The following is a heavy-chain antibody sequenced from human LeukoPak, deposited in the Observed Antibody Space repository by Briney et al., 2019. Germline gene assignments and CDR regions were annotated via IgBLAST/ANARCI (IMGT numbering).Heavy chain of an antibody. CDR1: GFTFSDYY. CDR3: ARDVRVVGATNAY. D-gene: IGHD1-26*01. CDR2: ISCSVSTI. J-gene: IGHJ4*02. Sequence: GGSMRLSSAAYGFTFSDYYMSWNRQAPGKGMEWDSYISCSVSTIYYADSVKGRFTISRDNAKNSLYLQMNSLRAEDTAVYYCARDVRVVGATNAYWGQGTLVTVSS. V-gene: IGHV3-11*01.